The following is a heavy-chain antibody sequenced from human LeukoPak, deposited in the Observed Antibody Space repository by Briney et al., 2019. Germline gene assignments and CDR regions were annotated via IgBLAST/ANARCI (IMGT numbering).Heavy chain of an antibody. D-gene: IGHD6-19*01. CDR1: GGSISSYY. CDR3: ARGSPTLKEQWRVPLDAP. Sequence: PSETLSLTCTVSGGSISSYYWSWIRQPPGKGLEWIGYIYYSGSTNYNPSLKNRVTISVDTSKNQFSLKLSSVTAADMAVYYLARGSPTLKEQWRVPLDAPWGQGTLVNVSS. V-gene: IGHV4-59*01. CDR2: IYYSGST. J-gene: IGHJ5*02.